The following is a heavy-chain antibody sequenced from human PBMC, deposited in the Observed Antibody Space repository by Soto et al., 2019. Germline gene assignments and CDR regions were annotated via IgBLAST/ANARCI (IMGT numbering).Heavy chain of an antibody. CDR2: ITSSSSYI. D-gene: IGHD3-10*01. V-gene: IGHV3-21*01. Sequence: GGSLRLSCAASGFTFSSYTMNWVRQAPGKGLEWVSSITSSSSYIYYADSVKGRFTISRDNAKNSLYLQMNSLRAEDTAVYYCARANYYGSPGDFDYWGQGTLVTVSS. CDR3: ARANYYGSPGDFDY. CDR1: GFTFSSYT. J-gene: IGHJ4*02.